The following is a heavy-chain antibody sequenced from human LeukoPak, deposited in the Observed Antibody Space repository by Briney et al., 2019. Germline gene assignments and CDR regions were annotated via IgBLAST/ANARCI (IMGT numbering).Heavy chain of an antibody. V-gene: IGHV3-74*01. CDR3: AKSGQWLPPTEFDS. CDR1: GFTFSSYW. Sequence: GVSLRLSCAASGFTFSSYWMHWVRQAPGKGLVWVSGIKGDGSNTNYADSVKGRFTISRDNSKNTLYLQMNSLRAEDTAVYYCAKSGQWLPPTEFDSWGQGTLVIVSS. D-gene: IGHD6-19*01. J-gene: IGHJ4*02. CDR2: IKGDGSNT.